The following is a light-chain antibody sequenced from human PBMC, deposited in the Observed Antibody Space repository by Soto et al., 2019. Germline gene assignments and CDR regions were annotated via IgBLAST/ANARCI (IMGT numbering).Light chain of an antibody. V-gene: IGKV3-11*01. CDR2: DAS. J-gene: IGKJ1*01. CDR3: QQRSPPWT. Sequence: EIVLTQSPATLSLSPGERATLSCRASQSVSSYLAWYQQKPGQAPGLLIYDASNRATGIPARFSGSGSGTDFTLTISSLEPEDFAVYYCQQRSPPWTFGQGTKVEIK. CDR1: QSVSSY.